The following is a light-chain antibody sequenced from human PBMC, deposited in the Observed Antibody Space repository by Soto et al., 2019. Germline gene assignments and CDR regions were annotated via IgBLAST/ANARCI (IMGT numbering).Light chain of an antibody. Sequence: EIVMTQSPATLSVSPGERATLSCRASQSVSSNLAGYQQKPGQAPRLLIYGASTSATGIPARFSGSGSGTEFTLTISSLQCEDFAVYYCQQYKNWPPYTFGQGTKLEIK. CDR1: QSVSSN. CDR2: GAS. CDR3: QQYKNWPPYT. V-gene: IGKV3-15*01. J-gene: IGKJ2*01.